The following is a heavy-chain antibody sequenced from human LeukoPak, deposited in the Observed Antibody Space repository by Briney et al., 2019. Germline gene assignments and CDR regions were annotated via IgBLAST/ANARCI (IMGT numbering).Heavy chain of an antibody. CDR3: ASNYGSGSSPIDY. CDR2: INPSGGST. Sequence: ASVKVSCKASGYTFTGYYMHWVRQAPGQGLEWMGIINPSGGSTSYAQKFQGRVTMTRDTTTSTVYMELSSLRSEDTAVYYCASNYGSGSSPIDYWGQGILVTVSS. J-gene: IGHJ4*02. D-gene: IGHD3-10*01. CDR1: GYTFTGYY. V-gene: IGHV1-46*01.